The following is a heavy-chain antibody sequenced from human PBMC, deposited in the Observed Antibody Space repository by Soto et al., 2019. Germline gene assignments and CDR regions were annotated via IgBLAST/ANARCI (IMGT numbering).Heavy chain of an antibody. CDR2: ISAYNGNS. Sequence: QVQLVQSGGEVKKPGASVKVTCKASAYTFTSYGITWVRQAPGQGLEWVGWISAYNGNSKYAQKYEGRVTMTADTSTSTAYMELSSLRSDDTAVYYCARIADCSTTSCSFPSRFHVRGYSDYYGLDVWGQGTTVTVSS. J-gene: IGHJ6*02. D-gene: IGHD2-2*01. CDR3: ARIADCSTTSCSFPSRFHVRGYSDYYGLDV. CDR1: AYTFTSYG. V-gene: IGHV1-18*04.